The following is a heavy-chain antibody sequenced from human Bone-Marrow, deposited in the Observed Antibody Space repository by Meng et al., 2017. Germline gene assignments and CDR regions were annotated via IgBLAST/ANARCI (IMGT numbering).Heavy chain of an antibody. Sequence: SETLSLTCTVSGDSISGYYCTWIRQPPGKGLEWIGYIHYSGSTNYNPSLESRVTISVDTSKNQFSLKLSSVTAADTAVYYCARDLTYSSGWQDAFDIWGQGTMVTVSS. CDR3: ARDLTYSSGWQDAFDI. CDR2: IHYSGST. D-gene: IGHD6-19*01. CDR1: GDSISGYY. V-gene: IGHV4-59*12. J-gene: IGHJ3*02.